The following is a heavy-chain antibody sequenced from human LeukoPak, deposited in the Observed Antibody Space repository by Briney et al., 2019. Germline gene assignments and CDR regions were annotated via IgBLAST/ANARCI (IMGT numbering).Heavy chain of an antibody. CDR2: ISSSSSYI. CDR3: ARDDWGSDYYYGMDV. CDR1: GFTFSSYS. J-gene: IGHJ6*02. Sequence: GGSLRLSCAASGFTFSSYSMNWVRQAPGKGLEWVSSISSSSSYIYYADSVKGRFTISRDNAKNSLYLQMNSPRAEDTAVYCCARDDWGSDYYYGMDVWGQGTTVTVSS. D-gene: IGHD7-27*01. V-gene: IGHV3-21*01.